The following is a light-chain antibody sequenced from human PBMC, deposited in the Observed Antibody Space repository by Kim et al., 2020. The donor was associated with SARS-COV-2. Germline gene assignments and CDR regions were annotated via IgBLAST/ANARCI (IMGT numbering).Light chain of an antibody. Sequence: SYELTQPPSVSVSPGQTASITCSGDKLGDKYACWYQQKPGQSPVVVIHQDSKRPSGIPERFSGSNSGNTATLTISGTQAMDEADYYCQAWDSSTVVFGGGTKSPS. V-gene: IGLV3-1*01. J-gene: IGLJ2*01. CDR2: QDS. CDR1: KLGDKY. CDR3: QAWDSSTVV.